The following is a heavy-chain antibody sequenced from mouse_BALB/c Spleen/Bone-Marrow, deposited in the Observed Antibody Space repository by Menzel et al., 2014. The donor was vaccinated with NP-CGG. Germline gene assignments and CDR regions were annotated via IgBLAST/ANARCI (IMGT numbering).Heavy chain of an antibody. Sequence: EVQLQQSGPSLVKPSQTLSLTCSVTGDSITSSYWNWIRKFPGNKLEYMGCISYSGNAYYNPSLKSRISLTRDTSKNQYYLQLNSVTTEDTATYFCARGNGYHFDYWGQGTTLTVSS. D-gene: IGHD1-2*01. J-gene: IGHJ2*01. CDR1: GDSITSSY. V-gene: IGHV3-8*02. CDR2: ISYSGNA. CDR3: ARGNGYHFDY.